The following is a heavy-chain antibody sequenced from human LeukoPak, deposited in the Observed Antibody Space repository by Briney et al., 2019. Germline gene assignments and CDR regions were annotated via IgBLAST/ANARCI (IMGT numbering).Heavy chain of an antibody. CDR3: ARVGPWVNPDYYYYYMDV. V-gene: IGHV1-2*02. CDR2: INPHSGGT. CDR1: GYTFTGYY. D-gene: IGHD1-14*01. Sequence: GASVKVSCKASGYTFTGYYIHWVRQAPGQGLEWIGWINPHSGGTNYAQKFQGGVTMTRDTSITTAYMELSSLRAEDTAVYYCARVGPWVNPDYYYYYMDVWGKGTTVTASS. J-gene: IGHJ6*03.